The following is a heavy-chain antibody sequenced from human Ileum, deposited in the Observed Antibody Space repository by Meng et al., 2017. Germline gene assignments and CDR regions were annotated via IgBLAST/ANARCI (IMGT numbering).Heavy chain of an antibody. J-gene: IGHJ4*02. CDR1: GASISSRDW. D-gene: IGHD2-21*01. CDR2: ISQESGRT. V-gene: IGHV4-4*02. CDR3: VRNEGYSLGD. Sequence: QVQLPESGPGLVKPSGTLSLTCAVSGASISSRDWWSWVRQPPGKGLEWIGEISQESGRTNYNPSLKSRVTISLDKSKNQFSLNLNSVTAADTAVYYCVRNEGYSLGDWGQGTLVTGSS.